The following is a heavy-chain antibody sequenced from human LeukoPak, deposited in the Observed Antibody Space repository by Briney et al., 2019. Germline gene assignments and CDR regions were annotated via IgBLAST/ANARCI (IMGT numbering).Heavy chain of an antibody. CDR2: IHYSGRI. CDR3: SRGTDAYKCGNS. CDR1: GGSFSGYY. D-gene: IGHD5-24*01. J-gene: IGHJ4*02. Sequence: NSSETLSLTCAVYGGSFSGYYWTWILQPPGKGLQWIGEIHYSGRINYNPSLKSRVTISADTSNNHFSLKMNSVTAADTAVYYCSRGTDAYKCGNSWGQGTLVTVSS. V-gene: IGHV4-34*01.